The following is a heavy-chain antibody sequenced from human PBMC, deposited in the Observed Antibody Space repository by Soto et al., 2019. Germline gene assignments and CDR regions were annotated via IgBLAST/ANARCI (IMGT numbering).Heavy chain of an antibody. J-gene: IGHJ6*02. Sequence: EVQLLESGGGLVQPGGSLRLSCAASGFTFSSYAMSWVRQAPGMGLEWVSAISGSGGSTYYADSVKGRFTIARDNSKNPLYLQMNSLRAEDTAVYYCAKVAPGPTVYYYGMDVWGQGTTVTVSS. CDR3: AKVAPGPTVYYYGMDV. V-gene: IGHV3-23*01. CDR1: GFTFSSYA. CDR2: ISGSGGST.